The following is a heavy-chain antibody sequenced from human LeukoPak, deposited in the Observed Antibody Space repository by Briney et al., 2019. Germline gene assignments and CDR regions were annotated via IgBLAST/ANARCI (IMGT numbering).Heavy chain of an antibody. Sequence: GGSLRLSCVASGFSSSSYGMHWVRQAPGKGLEWVAFIRYQGIDKYYGDSVKGRFTISRENSKNAMFLQMNSLRVDDTAVYYCARQRVMLTGTGGTWIDPWGQGTLVTVSS. J-gene: IGHJ5*02. V-gene: IGHV3-30*02. CDR1: GFSSSSYG. CDR3: ARQRVMLTGTGGTWIDP. CDR2: IRYQGIDK. D-gene: IGHD1/OR15-1a*01.